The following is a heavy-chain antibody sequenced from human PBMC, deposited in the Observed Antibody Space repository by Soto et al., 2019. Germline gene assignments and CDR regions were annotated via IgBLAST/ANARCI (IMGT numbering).Heavy chain of an antibody. V-gene: IGHV4-30-2*01. CDR2: IYHSGST. CDR1: VGSISSGCYS. J-gene: IGHJ4*02. CDR3: AGDNEVLDY. D-gene: IGHD1-1*01. Sequence: SETLSLTCAVSVGSISSGCYSLSWIRHPPGKGLEWIGYIYHSGSTYYNPSIKSRVTISVDRYKNQFSLKLSSVTAADTAVYYCAGDNEVLDYWGQGTLVTVSS.